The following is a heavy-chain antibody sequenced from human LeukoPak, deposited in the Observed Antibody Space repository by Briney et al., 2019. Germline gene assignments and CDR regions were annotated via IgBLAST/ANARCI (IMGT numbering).Heavy chain of an antibody. CDR2: ISAYNGNT. CDR3: ARDSPVTTLNWFDP. CDR1: GYTFTSYG. V-gene: IGHV1-18*01. J-gene: IGHJ5*02. D-gene: IGHD4-17*01. Sequence: ASVKVSCKASGYTFTSYGISWVRQAPGQGLEWMGWISAYNGNTNYAQKLQGRVTMTTDTSTSTAYMELRSLRPDDTAVYYCARDSPVTTLNWFDPWGQGTLVTVSS.